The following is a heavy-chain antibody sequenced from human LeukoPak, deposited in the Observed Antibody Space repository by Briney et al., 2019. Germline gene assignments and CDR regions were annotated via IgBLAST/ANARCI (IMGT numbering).Heavy chain of an antibody. CDR3: ARGPPRGWFDP. V-gene: IGHV1-3*01. CDR2: INAGNGNT. D-gene: IGHD3-10*01. J-gene: IGHJ5*02. CDR1: GYTFTSYA. Sequence: ASVKVSCKASGYTFTSYAMHWVRQAPGQRLEWMGWINAGNGNTKYSQKFQGRVTITRDTSASTAYMELSSLRSEDTAVFYCARGPPRGWFDPWGQGTLVTVSS.